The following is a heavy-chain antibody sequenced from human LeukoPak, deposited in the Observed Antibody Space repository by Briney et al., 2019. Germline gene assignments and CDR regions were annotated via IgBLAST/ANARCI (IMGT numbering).Heavy chain of an antibody. CDR2: IYYSGST. CDR3: ARLYSYGYIDY. V-gene: IGHV4-39*01. Sequence: SETLSLTCTVSGGSISSSSYYWGWIRQPPGKGLEWIGGIYYSGSTYYNPSLKSRVTISVDTSKNQFSLNLTSVTAADTAVYYCARLYSYGYIDYWGQGTLVTVSS. CDR1: GGSISSSSYY. D-gene: IGHD5-18*01. J-gene: IGHJ4*02.